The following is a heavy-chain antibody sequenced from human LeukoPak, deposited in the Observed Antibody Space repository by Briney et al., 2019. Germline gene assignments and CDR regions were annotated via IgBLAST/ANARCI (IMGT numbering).Heavy chain of an antibody. D-gene: IGHD3-22*01. CDR3: ARQFTYYYDSSGLGPGAFDI. J-gene: IGHJ3*02. CDR1: GGSISSSSYY. CDR2: IYYSGST. V-gene: IGHV4-39*01. Sequence: SETLSLTCTVSGGSISSSSYYWGWIRQPPGKGLEWIGSIYYSGSTYYNPSLKSRVTISVDTSKNQFSLKLSSVTAADTAVYYCARQFTYYYDSSGLGPGAFDIWGQGTMVTVSS.